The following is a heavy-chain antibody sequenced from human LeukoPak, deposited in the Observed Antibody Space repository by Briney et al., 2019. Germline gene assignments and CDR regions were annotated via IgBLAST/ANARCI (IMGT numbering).Heavy chain of an antibody. D-gene: IGHD4-11*01. J-gene: IGHJ1*01. CDR3: ATYSILNAREFRY. CDR1: GFTLSSYW. Sequence: PGGSLRLSCATSGFTLSSYWMHWVRQVPGKGLEWLSRINNDGVSTSYADSVKGRFTISRDNAKNTLYLRMNSLRAEDTAIYYCATYSILNAREFRYWGQGTLVTVTS. V-gene: IGHV3-74*01. CDR2: INNDGVST.